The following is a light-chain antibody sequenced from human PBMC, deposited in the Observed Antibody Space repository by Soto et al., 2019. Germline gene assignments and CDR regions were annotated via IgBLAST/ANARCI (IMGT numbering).Light chain of an antibody. Sequence: DIQMTQSPSTLSASVGDRVTITCRASQSISSWLAWYQQKPGKAPKLLIYDASSLESGVPSRFSGSGSGTEFTLTFSSLQPDDFATYYCQQYNSWWTVGQGTKVDIK. V-gene: IGKV1-5*01. J-gene: IGKJ1*01. CDR2: DAS. CDR1: QSISSW. CDR3: QQYNSWWT.